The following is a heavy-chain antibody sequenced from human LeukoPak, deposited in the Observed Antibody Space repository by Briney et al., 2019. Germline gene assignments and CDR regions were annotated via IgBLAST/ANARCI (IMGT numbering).Heavy chain of an antibody. CDR2: MSYDGSNK. CDR1: GFTFSSYG. V-gene: IGHV3-30*18. D-gene: IGHD5-18*01. CDR3: AKDLELWLKEGAFDI. J-gene: IGHJ3*02. Sequence: PGGSLRLSCAASGFTFSSYGMHWVRQAPGKGLEWVAVMSYDGSNKYYAGSVKGRFTISRDNSKNTLYLQTNSLRAEDTAVYYCAKDLELWLKEGAFDIWGQGTMVTVSS.